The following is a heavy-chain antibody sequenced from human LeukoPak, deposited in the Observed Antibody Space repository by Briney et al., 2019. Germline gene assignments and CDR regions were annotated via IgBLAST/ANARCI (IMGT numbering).Heavy chain of an antibody. CDR2: IKQDGSEK. D-gene: IGHD5-12*01. J-gene: IGHJ4*02. CDR3: ARDKIQWLRYSYFDY. V-gene: IGHV3-7*01. Sequence: GGSLRLSCSASGFTLSSYWMSWVRQAPGRGLEWVANIKQDGSEKYYVDSVKGRFTISRDNAKNSLYLQMNSLRAEDTAVYFCARDKIQWLRYSYFDYWGQGVLVTVSS. CDR1: GFTLSSYW.